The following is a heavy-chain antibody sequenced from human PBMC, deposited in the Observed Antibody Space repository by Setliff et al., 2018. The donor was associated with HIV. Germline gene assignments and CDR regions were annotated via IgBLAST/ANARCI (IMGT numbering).Heavy chain of an antibody. CDR2: IYYSGST. CDR1: GGSISSGDYY. J-gene: IGHJ4*02. Sequence: SETLSLTCTVSGGSISSGDYYWSWIRQPPGKGLEWIGYIYYSGSTYYNPSLKSRVTISVDTSKNQFSLKLSSVTAADQAVYYCAVGRYSYGLYYFDYWGQGTLVTVS. CDR3: AVGRYSYGLYYFDY. V-gene: IGHV4-30-4*08. D-gene: IGHD5-18*01.